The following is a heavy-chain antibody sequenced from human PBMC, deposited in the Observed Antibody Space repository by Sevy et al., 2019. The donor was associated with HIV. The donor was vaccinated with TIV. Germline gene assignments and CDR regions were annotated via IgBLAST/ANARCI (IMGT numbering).Heavy chain of an antibody. V-gene: IGHV3-7*01. J-gene: IGHJ4*02. D-gene: IGHD2-8*02. CDR1: GFIFNKYW. CDR2: IKEDGSDK. Sequence: GGSLRLSCAASGFIFNKYWMRWVRQAPGMGLEWVANIKEDGSDKNYVYSVKGRFTISRDNAKNSLYLQMDSLRVEDTAVYYCARDGLPVAVDYWGQGTLVTVSS. CDR3: ARDGLPVAVDY.